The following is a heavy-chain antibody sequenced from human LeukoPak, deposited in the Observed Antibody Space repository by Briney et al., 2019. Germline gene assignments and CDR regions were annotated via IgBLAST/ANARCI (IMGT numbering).Heavy chain of an antibody. J-gene: IGHJ4*02. CDR2: ICGSGGCT. V-gene: IGHV3-23*01. CDR1: GFTFNTYA. D-gene: IGHD6-19*01. CDR3: AKTTVGYSSGRYPGWPADC. Sequence: GGSQRLSCEASGFTFNTYAVYWVRQAPGKGLEWVSGICGSGGCTYYADSVKGRFTISRDNSKNTVYLQMNSLTADDTAVYYCAKTTVGYSSGRYPGWPADCWGQGTLVTVSS.